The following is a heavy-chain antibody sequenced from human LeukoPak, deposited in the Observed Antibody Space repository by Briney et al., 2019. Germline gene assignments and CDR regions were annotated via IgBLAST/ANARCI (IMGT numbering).Heavy chain of an antibody. V-gene: IGHV4-4*07. D-gene: IGHD6-6*01. CDR3: ARDLPIAARPGVWFAP. J-gene: IGHJ5*02. CDR1: AGSVSCYY. CDR2: IYTSGST. Sequence: SETLSLTCTVSAGSVSCYYWSRIRQPARKGLGYIGRIYTSGSTNYNPSLKSRVTMSLDTSKSHFSLRLSSVTAADTAVYYCARDLPIAARPGVWFAPWGQGTLVTVSS.